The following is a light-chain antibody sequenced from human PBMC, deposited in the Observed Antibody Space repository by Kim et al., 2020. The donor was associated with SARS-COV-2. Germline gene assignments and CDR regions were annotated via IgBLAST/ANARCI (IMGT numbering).Light chain of an antibody. V-gene: IGKV3-20*01. CDR2: GAS. CDR3: QHYGSSPPLT. Sequence: SPGERATLSCRASQSVSSNYLAWYQQKPGQAPRLLIYGASSRATGIPDKFSGSGSGTDFTLTSNRLEPEDFAVYYCQHYGSSPPLTFGGGTKLEI. J-gene: IGKJ4*01. CDR1: QSVSSNY.